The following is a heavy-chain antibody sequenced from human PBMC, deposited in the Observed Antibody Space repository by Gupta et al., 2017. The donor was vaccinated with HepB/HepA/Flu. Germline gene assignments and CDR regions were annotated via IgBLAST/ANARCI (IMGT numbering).Heavy chain of an antibody. J-gene: IGHJ6*02. V-gene: IGHV3-30-3*01. Sequence: QGQLVESGGGVVQPGRSLRLSCAATGFTLTSYNMYWVRQAPGKGLEWVALTLSDGGNKYYADSVKGRFTISRENSKNTLYLQMNSLRGEDTAVYYCARGNYGLDVWGQGTTVSVSS. CDR1: GFTLTSYN. CDR2: TLSDGGNK. CDR3: ARGNYGLDV.